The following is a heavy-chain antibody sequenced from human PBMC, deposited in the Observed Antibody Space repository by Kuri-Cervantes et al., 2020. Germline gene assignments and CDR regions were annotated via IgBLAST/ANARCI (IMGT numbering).Heavy chain of an antibody. CDR3: ARERNVLRFFDI. D-gene: IGHD3-3*01. J-gene: IGHJ3*02. CDR2: IIPIFGTA. Sequence: SVKVSCKASGGTFSSYAISWVRQAPGQGLEWMGGIIPIFGTANYAQKFQGRVTITADESTSTAYMELSSLRSEDTAVYYCARERNVLRFFDIWGQETMVTVSS. V-gene: IGHV1-69*13. CDR1: GGTFSSYA.